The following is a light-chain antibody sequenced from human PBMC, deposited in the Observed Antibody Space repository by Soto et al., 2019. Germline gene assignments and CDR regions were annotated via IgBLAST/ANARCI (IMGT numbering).Light chain of an antibody. Sequence: DIQMTQSPPSVSASVGDRVSITCRASQGISSWLVWYHQKPGRAPKVLIYSAASLQSGVPSRFSGSGSGTDFTLTTSGLQPEDLGTYFCQQYQSYSSFAGGTKVDIK. CDR1: QGISSW. CDR3: QQYQSYSS. CDR2: SAA. J-gene: IGKJ4*01. V-gene: IGKV1D-16*01.